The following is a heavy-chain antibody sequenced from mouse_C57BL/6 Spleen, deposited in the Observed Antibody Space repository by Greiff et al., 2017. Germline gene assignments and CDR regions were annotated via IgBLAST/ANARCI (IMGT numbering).Heavy chain of an antibody. CDR3: ARDDGYYGAMDY. V-gene: IGHV5-6*01. D-gene: IGHD2-3*01. CDR2: ISSGGSYT. Sequence: EVQVVESGGDLVKPGGSLKLSCAASGFTFSSYGMSWVRQTPDKRLEWVATISSGGSYTYYPDSVKGRFTISRDNAKNTLYLQMSSLKSEDTAMYYCARDDGYYGAMDYWGQGTSVTVSS. CDR1: GFTFSSYG. J-gene: IGHJ4*01.